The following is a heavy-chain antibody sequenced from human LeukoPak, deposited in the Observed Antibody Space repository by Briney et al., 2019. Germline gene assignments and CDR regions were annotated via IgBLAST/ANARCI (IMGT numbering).Heavy chain of an antibody. CDR1: RFTFSSYA. Sequence: GGALRVSRVASRFTFSSYAMHWVRQAPGRGLEWVAVISYVGSNKYYADSVKGRFTISRDNSKNTLYLQMNSLRAEDTAVYYCARGRDYGDGRFDPWGQGTLVTVSS. CDR3: ARGRDYGDGRFDP. CDR2: ISYVGSNK. J-gene: IGHJ5*02. D-gene: IGHD4-17*01. V-gene: IGHV3-30-3*01.